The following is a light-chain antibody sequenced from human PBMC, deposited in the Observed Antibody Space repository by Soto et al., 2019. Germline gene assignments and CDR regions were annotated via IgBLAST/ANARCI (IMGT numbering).Light chain of an antibody. CDR2: TAS. CDR3: QQVNSYPFT. Sequence: DIQLTQSPSFLSESAGYRVTITCRASQGISSYLAWYQQKPGKAPNLLIYTASTLQSGVPSRFSGSGSGTEFTLTISSLQPEDLATYYCQQVNSYPFTFGPGTKVDLK. V-gene: IGKV1-9*01. J-gene: IGKJ3*01. CDR1: QGISSY.